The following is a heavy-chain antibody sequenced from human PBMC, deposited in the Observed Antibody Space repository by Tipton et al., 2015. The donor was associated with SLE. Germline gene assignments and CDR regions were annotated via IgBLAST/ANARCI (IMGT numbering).Heavy chain of an antibody. J-gene: IGHJ3*02. D-gene: IGHD6-19*01. CDR2: IYTSGST. CDR3: AREPLGYSSGWPTGPAFDI. V-gene: IGHV4-61*09. Sequence: LRLSCTVSGGSISSSSYYWSWIRQPAGKGLEWIGYIYTSGSTNYNPSLKSRVTISVDTSKNQFSLKLSSVTAADTAVYYCAREPLGYSSGWPTGPAFDIWGQGTMVTVSS. CDR1: GGSISSSSYY.